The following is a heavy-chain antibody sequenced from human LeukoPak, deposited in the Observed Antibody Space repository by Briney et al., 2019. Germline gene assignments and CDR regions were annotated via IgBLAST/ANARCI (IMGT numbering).Heavy chain of an antibody. Sequence: SETLSLTCSVSGGSISSSGYYWGWIRQPPGKGLEWIGSIYYSGNTYYNPSLKSRVTISIDTSKNQISLKLTSVTAADTAVYYCARDRLLWFGELDFWGLGTLVIVSS. CDR3: ARDRLLWFGELDF. D-gene: IGHD3-10*01. CDR1: GGSISSSGYY. J-gene: IGHJ4*02. CDR2: IYYSGNT. V-gene: IGHV4-39*07.